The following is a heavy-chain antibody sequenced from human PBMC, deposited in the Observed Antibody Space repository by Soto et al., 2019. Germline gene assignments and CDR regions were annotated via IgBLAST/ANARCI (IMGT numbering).Heavy chain of an antibody. D-gene: IGHD1-7*01. CDR1: GFTFSSYS. CDR2: ISSSSSYI. CDR3: ARDDNWNYAFDY. J-gene: IGHJ4*02. Sequence: VGSLRLSCAASGFTFSSYSMNWVRQAPGKGLEWVSSISSSSSYIYYADSVKGRFTISRDNAKNSLYLQMNSLRAEDTAVYYCARDDNWNYAFDYWGQGTLVTVSS. V-gene: IGHV3-21*01.